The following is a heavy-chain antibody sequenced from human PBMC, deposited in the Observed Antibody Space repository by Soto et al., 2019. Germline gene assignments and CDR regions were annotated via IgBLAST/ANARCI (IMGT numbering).Heavy chain of an antibody. CDR1: GFTFSNYA. CDR3: ATRFPDGGNWFRFDP. J-gene: IGHJ5*02. Sequence: EVQLLESGGGLVQPGGSLRLSCAVSGFTFSNYAMTWVRQAPGKGLEWVSLMSGNGGRIVYADSVKGRFTISRDNSKNTLYLQMNSLRAEDTAVYYCATRFPDGGNWFRFDPWGQGTLVTVSS. CDR2: MSGNGGRI. D-gene: IGHD2-15*01. V-gene: IGHV3-23*01.